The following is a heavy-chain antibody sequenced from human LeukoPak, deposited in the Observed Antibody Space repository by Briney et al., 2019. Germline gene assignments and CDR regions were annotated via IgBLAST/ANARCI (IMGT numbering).Heavy chain of an antibody. Sequence: PGGSLRLSCAASGFTFNSFAMNSVRQAPGEGLEWVSSISGSDGSSQYADFVKGRFSISRDNSKNTLHLQMSSLRAEDTAVYYCAKSLGVGGYTRYKGFDQWGQGTPVTVSS. CDR3: AKSLGVGGYTRYKGFDQ. CDR1: GFTFNSFA. V-gene: IGHV3-23*01. D-gene: IGHD3-16*02. J-gene: IGHJ4*02. CDR2: ISGSDGSS.